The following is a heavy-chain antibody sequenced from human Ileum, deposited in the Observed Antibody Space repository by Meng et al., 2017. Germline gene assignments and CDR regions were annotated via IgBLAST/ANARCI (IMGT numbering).Heavy chain of an antibody. Sequence: QVLLVESGGGAVQSGGSLRFFCAASGFTFSSYGMHWVRQAPGKGLEWVALMSFDGSKIFYGDSVKGRFTISRDNSKNTLYLQMNSLRAEDTAVYYCAFGVCGSNCYYLESWGQGTLVTVSS. D-gene: IGHD3-22*01. V-gene: IGHV3-30*03. J-gene: IGHJ4*02. CDR3: AFGVCGSNCYYLES. CDR1: GFTFSSYG. CDR2: MSFDGSKI.